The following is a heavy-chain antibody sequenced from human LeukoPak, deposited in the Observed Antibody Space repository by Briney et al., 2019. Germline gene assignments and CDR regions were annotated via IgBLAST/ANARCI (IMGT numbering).Heavy chain of an antibody. Sequence: GSLRLSCAASGFTFSSYGMHWVRQAPGKGLEWVAVIWYDGNKKYYPDSVKGRFTISRDNSRNTLYLQMNSLRAEDTAVYYCARDSGVGSGQYFDYWGQGTLVTVSS. CDR2: IWYDGNKK. V-gene: IGHV3-33*01. D-gene: IGHD3-10*01. CDR3: ARDSGVGSGQYFDY. CDR1: GFTFSSYG. J-gene: IGHJ4*02.